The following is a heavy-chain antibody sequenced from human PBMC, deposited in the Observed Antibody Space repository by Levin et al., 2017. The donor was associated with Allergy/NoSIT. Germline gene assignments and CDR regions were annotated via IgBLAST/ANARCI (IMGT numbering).Heavy chain of an antibody. CDR3: ARAVDIVVVPAAILPKDGYYMDV. J-gene: IGHJ6*03. CDR1: GGSFSGYY. V-gene: IGHV4-34*01. CDR2: INHSGST. Sequence: SETLSLTCAVYGGSFSGYYWSWIRQPPGKGLEWIGEINHSGSTNYNPSLKSRVTISVDTSKNQFSLKLSSVTAADTAVYYCARAVDIVVVPAAILPKDGYYMDVWGKGTTVTVSS. D-gene: IGHD2-2*01.